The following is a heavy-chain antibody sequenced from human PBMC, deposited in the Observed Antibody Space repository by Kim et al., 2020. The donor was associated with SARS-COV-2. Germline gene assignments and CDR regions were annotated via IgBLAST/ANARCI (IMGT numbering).Heavy chain of an antibody. CDR2: IDYTGAT. V-gene: IGHV4-39*01. CDR3: ARHSRIVVVPAAVLA. D-gene: IGHD2-2*01. Sequence: GTGLKWVGRIDYTGATHNNPSLKSRVSISVDTSKNQFYLKRSSVTAADTAVYYWARHSRIVVVPAAVLAWGQGTLVTVSS. J-gene: IGHJ4*02.